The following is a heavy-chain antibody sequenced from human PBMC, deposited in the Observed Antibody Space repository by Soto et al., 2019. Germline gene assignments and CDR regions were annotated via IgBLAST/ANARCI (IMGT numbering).Heavy chain of an antibody. CDR1: GGSISSGDYY. CDR3: ARDRIVVVPAAIRGYYYGMDV. J-gene: IGHJ6*02. D-gene: IGHD2-2*02. V-gene: IGHV4-30-4*01. Sequence: QVQLQESGPGLVKPSQTLSLTCTVSGGSISSGDYYWSWIRQPPGKALEWIGYIYYSGSTYYNPSLKSRVTISVDTSKNQFPLKLSSVTAADTAVYYCARDRIVVVPAAIRGYYYGMDVWGQGTTVTVSS. CDR2: IYYSGST.